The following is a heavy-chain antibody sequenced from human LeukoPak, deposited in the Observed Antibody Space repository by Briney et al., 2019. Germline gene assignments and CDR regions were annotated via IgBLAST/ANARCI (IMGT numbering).Heavy chain of an antibody. Sequence: SETLSLTCTVSDDSIRSNNYYWGWIRQPPGKGLEWIGSIYYSGRTYHNPSLKSRVTISVDTSKNQFSLKVSSVSAEDTAVYYCARHFPHMGPSGWNQGWFDTWGQGTLVTVSS. J-gene: IGHJ5*02. CDR3: ARHFPHMGPSGWNQGWFDT. D-gene: IGHD6-19*01. V-gene: IGHV4-39*01. CDR2: IYYSGRT. CDR1: DDSIRSNNYY.